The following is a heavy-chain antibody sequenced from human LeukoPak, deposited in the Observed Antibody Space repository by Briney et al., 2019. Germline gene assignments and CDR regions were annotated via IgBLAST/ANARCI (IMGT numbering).Heavy chain of an antibody. D-gene: IGHD4-17*01. CDR3: AREYYGDNEGVDY. CDR1: GFTFSSYS. Sequence: GGSLRLSCAASGFTFSSYSMNWVRQAPGKGLEWVSYISSSSSTIYYADSVKGRFTISRDNAKNTLYLQMNSLRAEDTAVYYCAREYYGDNEGVDYWGQGTLDTVSS. J-gene: IGHJ4*02. V-gene: IGHV3-48*04. CDR2: ISSSSSTI.